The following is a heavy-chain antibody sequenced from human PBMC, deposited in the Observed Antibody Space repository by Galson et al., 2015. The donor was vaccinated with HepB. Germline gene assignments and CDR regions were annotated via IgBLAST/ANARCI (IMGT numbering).Heavy chain of an antibody. D-gene: IGHD6-19*01. V-gene: IGHV3-23*01. Sequence: SLRLSCAASGFTFSYYAMSWVRQAPGKGLEWISAITPSGDNTYSADSMKGRFTISRDNSRNTLFLQMNSLRAGDKAIYFCAKVFPEKTDGWYRQALYYFDSWGQGTRVTVSS. CDR3: AKVFPEKTDGWYRQALYYFDS. J-gene: IGHJ4*02. CDR2: ITPSGDNT. CDR1: GFTFSYYA.